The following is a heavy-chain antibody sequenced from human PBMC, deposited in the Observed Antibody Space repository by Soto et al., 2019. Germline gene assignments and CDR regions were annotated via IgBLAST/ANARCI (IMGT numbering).Heavy chain of an antibody. J-gene: IGHJ4*02. V-gene: IGHV1-2*02. D-gene: IGHD5-18*01. CDR3: CVNGYSYCYPY. Sequence: QVQLVQSGAEVKKPGASVKVSCKASGYTFTGYYMHWVRQAPGQGLEWMGWINPNSGGTNYAQKFQGRVTMTRDNSISPAYMEVSRLESCQTAGDFCCVNGYSYCYPYWGQGTLVTVSS. CDR1: GYTFTGYY. CDR2: INPNSGGT.